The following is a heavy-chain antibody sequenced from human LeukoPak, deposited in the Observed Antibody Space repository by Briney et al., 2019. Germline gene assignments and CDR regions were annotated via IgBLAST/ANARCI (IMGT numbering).Heavy chain of an antibody. CDR2: INPNSGGT. Sequence: ASVKVSCKASGYTFTGYYMHWVRQAPGQGLEWMGWINPNSGGTNYAQKLQGRVTMTTDTSTSTAYMELRSLRSDDTAVYYCARIAYCGGDCYSPSDYWGQGTLVTVSS. J-gene: IGHJ4*02. V-gene: IGHV1-2*02. CDR3: ARIAYCGGDCYSPSDY. D-gene: IGHD2-21*02. CDR1: GYTFTGYY.